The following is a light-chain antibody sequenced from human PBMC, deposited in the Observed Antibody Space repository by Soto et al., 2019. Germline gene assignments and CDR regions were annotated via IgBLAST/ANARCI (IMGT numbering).Light chain of an antibody. CDR3: QRYYDYPWT. CDR1: QDIHNY. CDR2: AAS. Sequence: AVLLTQSPSSFSASTGDRATITCRASQDIHNYLAWYQQVPGKAPKLLLYAASILQTGDPSRFSGSGSGTDFTLIISLLQSEDFATYFCQRYYDYPWTFGQGTTVE. V-gene: IGKV1-8*01. J-gene: IGKJ1*01.